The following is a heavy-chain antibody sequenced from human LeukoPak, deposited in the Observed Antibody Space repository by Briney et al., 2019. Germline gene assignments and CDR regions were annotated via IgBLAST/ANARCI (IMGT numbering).Heavy chain of an antibody. Sequence: PGRSLRLSCAASGFTFSSYAMHWVRQAPGKGLEWVAVVSYDGSNKYYADSVKGRFTISRDNSKNTLYLQMNSLRAEDTAVYYCAREEGSIAVAGFDYWGQGTLVTVPS. CDR3: AREEGSIAVAGFDY. CDR1: GFTFSSYA. D-gene: IGHD6-19*01. V-gene: IGHV3-30*01. J-gene: IGHJ4*02. CDR2: VSYDGSNK.